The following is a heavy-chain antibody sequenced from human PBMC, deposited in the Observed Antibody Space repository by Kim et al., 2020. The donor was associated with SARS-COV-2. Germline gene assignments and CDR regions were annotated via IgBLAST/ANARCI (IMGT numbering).Heavy chain of an antibody. J-gene: IGHJ4*02. Sequence: NYTPSRKSRITISVDTSKNQFSLKLSSVTAADTAVYYCARGYSSGSNFGYWGEGTLVTVSS. V-gene: IGHV4-34*01. CDR3: ARGYSSGSNFGY. D-gene: IGHD6-19*01.